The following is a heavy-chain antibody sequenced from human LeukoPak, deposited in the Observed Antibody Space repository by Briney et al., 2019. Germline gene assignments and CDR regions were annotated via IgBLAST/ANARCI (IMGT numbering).Heavy chain of an antibody. CDR1: GFTFSGYW. D-gene: IGHD6-13*01. V-gene: IGHV3-74*03. CDR3: ARGRAAHGIGFGY. Sequence: GGSLRLSCAASGFTFSGYWMHWVRQAPGKGLVWVSRINSDGSSTTYADSVKGRFTISRDNAKNTLYLQMNSLRAEGTAMYYSARGRAAHGIGFGYWGQGTLVTVSS. J-gene: IGHJ4*02. CDR2: INSDGSST.